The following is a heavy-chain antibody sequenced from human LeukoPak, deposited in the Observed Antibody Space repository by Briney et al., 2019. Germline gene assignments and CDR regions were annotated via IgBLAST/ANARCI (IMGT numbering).Heavy chain of an antibody. Sequence: SETLSLTCTVSGGSISDYYWSWIRQPPGKGLEWIGWIFGSGDFNYNPSLKSRLSISVDASNNQFSLKLTSATAADTVVYYCAREKDTGSNHAKIRYDIWGQGTMVTVSS. CDR3: AREKDTGSNHAKIRYDI. V-gene: IGHV4-59*01. CDR1: GGSISDYY. J-gene: IGHJ3*02. D-gene: IGHD1-26*01. CDR2: IFGSGDF.